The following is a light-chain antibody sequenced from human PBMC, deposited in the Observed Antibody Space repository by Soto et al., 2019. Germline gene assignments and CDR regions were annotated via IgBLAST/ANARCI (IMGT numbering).Light chain of an antibody. J-gene: IGKJ2*01. CDR3: QQANSFPPT. CDR1: QDISSW. CDR2: AAS. Sequence: DIQMTQSPSSVSASVGDRVTITCRASQDISSWLAWYQQKPGKAPKLLIYAASSLQSGVPSRFSGSGYGTDFTLTISSLQPEDFATYYCQQANSFPPTFGQGTKLEIK. V-gene: IGKV1-12*01.